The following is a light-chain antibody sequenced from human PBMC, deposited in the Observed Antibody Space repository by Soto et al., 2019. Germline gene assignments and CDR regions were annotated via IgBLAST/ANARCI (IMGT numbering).Light chain of an antibody. V-gene: IGLV2-14*01. J-gene: IGLJ1*01. CDR1: SSDVGGYNY. CDR2: DVN. CDR3: SSYTGSSTFV. Sequence: QSALTQPAPVSGSPGQSITISCTGTSSDVGGYNYVSWYQQLPGKAPKLMIYDVNNRPSGVSNRFSGSKSGNTAPLTISGLQAEDEADYYCSSYTGSSTFVFGTGTKVTVL.